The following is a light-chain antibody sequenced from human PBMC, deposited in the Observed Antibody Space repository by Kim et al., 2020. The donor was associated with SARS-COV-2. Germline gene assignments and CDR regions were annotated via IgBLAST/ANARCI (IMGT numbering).Light chain of an antibody. CDR3: AAWDDSLSVHYV. J-gene: IGLJ1*01. CDR2: ENY. Sequence: QSVLTQPPSASGTPGQRVTISCSGSRSNIGSNYVYWYQQLPGAAPKLLIYENYQRPSGVPDRFSGSKSGTSASLAISGLRSEDEADYYCAAWDDSLSVHYVFGTETKVTVL. CDR1: RSNIGSNY. V-gene: IGLV1-47*01.